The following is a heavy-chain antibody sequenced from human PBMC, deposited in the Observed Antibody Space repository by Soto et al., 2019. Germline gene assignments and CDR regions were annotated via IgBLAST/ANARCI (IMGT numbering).Heavy chain of an antibody. V-gene: IGHV1-69*02. CDR1: GGTFSSYT. CDR2: IIPILGIA. D-gene: IGHD6-13*01. Sequence: ASVKVSCKASGGTFSSYTISWVRQAPGQGLEWMGRIIPILGIANYAQKFQGRVTITADKSTSTAYMELSSLRSEDTAVYYCARASSSWATLNLDYWGQGTLVTVSS. J-gene: IGHJ4*02. CDR3: ARASSSWATLNLDY.